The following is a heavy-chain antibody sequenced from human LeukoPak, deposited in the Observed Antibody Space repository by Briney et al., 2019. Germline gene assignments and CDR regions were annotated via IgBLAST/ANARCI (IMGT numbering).Heavy chain of an antibody. D-gene: IGHD6-13*01. Sequence: GGSLRLSCAASGFTFSSYAMSWVRQAPGKGLEWVSAISGSGGSTYYADSVKGRFTISRDNSKNTLYLQMNSLRAEDTAVYYCAKSGRRAAAGRGIGAFDIWGQGTMVTVPS. CDR2: ISGSGGST. CDR3: AKSGRRAAAGRGIGAFDI. CDR1: GFTFSSYA. J-gene: IGHJ3*02. V-gene: IGHV3-23*01.